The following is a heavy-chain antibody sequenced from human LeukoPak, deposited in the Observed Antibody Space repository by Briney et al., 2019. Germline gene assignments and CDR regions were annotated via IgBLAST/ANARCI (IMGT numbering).Heavy chain of an antibody. J-gene: IGHJ5*02. CDR2: IYISGDK. CDR1: GDSIRSSY. CDR3: AKTARTFRS. Sequence: PSETLSLTCSVSGDSIRSSYWSWIRQAPGMGLECIGYIYISGDKIYNPSLKGRATLSLDTSNNQISLRLTSATAADTAVYYCAKTARTFRSWGPGILVTVSS. D-gene: IGHD1-7*01. V-gene: IGHV4-4*09.